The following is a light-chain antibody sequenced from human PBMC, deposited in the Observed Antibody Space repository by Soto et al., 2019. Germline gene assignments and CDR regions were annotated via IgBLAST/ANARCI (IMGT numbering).Light chain of an antibody. CDR1: FNDVGGYNY. CDR3: QSYDSSLSGHVV. Sequence: QSALTQPPSASGSPGQSVTISCTGTFNDVGGYNYVSWYQQHPGKAPKVIIYEVYKRPSGVPDRFSGSKSGTSASLAITGLQADDEADYYCQSYDSSLSGHVVFGGGTKLTVL. CDR2: EVY. J-gene: IGLJ2*01. V-gene: IGLV2-8*01.